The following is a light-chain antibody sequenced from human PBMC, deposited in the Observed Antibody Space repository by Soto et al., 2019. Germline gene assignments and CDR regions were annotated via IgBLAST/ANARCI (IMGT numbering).Light chain of an antibody. CDR3: QQFNTDLYT. CDR2: KAS. Sequence: DIQLTQSPSTLSASVGDRITITCRASQNINKWLAWHQQKPGKAPKLLIYKASILENGVPLRFSGSGSGTEFTLSITSVQPDDFGTYYCQQFNTDLYTFGQGTKLEI. CDR1: QNINKW. J-gene: IGKJ2*01. V-gene: IGKV1-5*03.